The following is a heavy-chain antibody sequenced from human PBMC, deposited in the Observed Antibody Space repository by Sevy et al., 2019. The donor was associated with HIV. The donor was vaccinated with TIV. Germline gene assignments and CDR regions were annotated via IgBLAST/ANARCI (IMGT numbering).Heavy chain of an antibody. J-gene: IGHJ4*02. CDR1: GGSFSGYY. D-gene: IGHD3-10*01. CDR3: ASSKHLGGSGSLNAFDY. Sequence: SETLSLTCAVYGGSFSGYYWSWIRQPPGKGLEWIGEINHSGSTNYNPSLKSRVTISVDTSKNQFSLKLSSVTAADTAVYYCASSKHLGGSGSLNAFDYWGQGTLVTVSS. V-gene: IGHV4-34*01. CDR2: INHSGST.